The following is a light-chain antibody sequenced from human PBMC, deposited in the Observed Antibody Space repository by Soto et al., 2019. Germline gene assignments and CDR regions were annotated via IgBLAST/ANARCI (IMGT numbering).Light chain of an antibody. CDR3: QQYNSYSPYT. CDR1: QSISSW. CDR2: KAS. J-gene: IGKJ2*01. V-gene: IGKV1-5*03. Sequence: DIQMTQSPSTLSASVGDRVTITCRASQSISSWLAWYQQKPGKAPKLLIYKASSLESGVPSRFSVSGSGTEFTLTISSLQPDDFATYFCQQYNSYSPYTFGQGTKLEIQ.